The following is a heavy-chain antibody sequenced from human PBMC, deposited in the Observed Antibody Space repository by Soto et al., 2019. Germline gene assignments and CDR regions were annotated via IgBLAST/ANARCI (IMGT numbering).Heavy chain of an antibody. CDR2: ISAFNGNT. CDR3: AGDRGVAPPVAGNTHYYYYMDV. Sequence: QDPLVQSGAEVKKPGASVTVSCKASGYSFTNYGVTWVRQAPGQGLEWMGWISAFNGNTHYAQNLQGRVTMTTDASPSTASKELRSLRSDDTAGDYCAGDRGVAPPVAGNTHYYYYMDVWGKGTTVTVSS. V-gene: IGHV1-18*01. D-gene: IGHD6-19*01. J-gene: IGHJ6*03. CDR1: GYSFTNYG.